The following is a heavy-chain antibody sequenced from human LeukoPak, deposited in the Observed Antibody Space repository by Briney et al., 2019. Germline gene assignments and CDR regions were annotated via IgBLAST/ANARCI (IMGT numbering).Heavy chain of an antibody. CDR3: ARDRGYYYMDV. Sequence: SETLSLTCTVSGGSITSGSDYWSWIRQPAGKGLEWIGRIYASGSTNYNPSLKSRLTISIDTSKNQFSLKLTSVTAADTAVYYCARDRGYYYMDVWGKGTTVTVSS. CDR1: GGSITSGSDY. V-gene: IGHV4-61*02. J-gene: IGHJ6*03. CDR2: IYASGST.